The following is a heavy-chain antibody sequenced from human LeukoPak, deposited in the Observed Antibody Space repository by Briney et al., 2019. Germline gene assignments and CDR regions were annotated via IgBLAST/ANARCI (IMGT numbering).Heavy chain of an antibody. Sequence: SETLSLTCTVCGGSISSYYWSWIRQPPGKGLEWIGYIYYSGSTNYNPSLKSRVTISVDTSKNQFSLKLSSVTAADTAVYYCASVVPSYGTYFDYWGQGTLVTVSS. CDR2: IYYSGST. CDR3: ASVVPSYGTYFDY. CDR1: GGSISSYY. J-gene: IGHJ4*02. V-gene: IGHV4-59*01. D-gene: IGHD1-26*01.